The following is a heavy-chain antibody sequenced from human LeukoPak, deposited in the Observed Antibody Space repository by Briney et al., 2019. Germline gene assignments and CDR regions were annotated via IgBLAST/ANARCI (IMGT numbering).Heavy chain of an antibody. V-gene: IGHV3-7*01. CDR1: GFTFSSYW. Sequence: GGSLRLSCAASGFTFSSYWMSWVRQAPGKGLEWVANIKQDGSEKYYVDSVKGRFTISRDNSKNTLYLQMNSLRAEDTAVYYCAREGGGEMLAVYGMDVWGQGTTVTISS. D-gene: IGHD5-24*01. CDR3: AREGGGEMLAVYGMDV. CDR2: IKQDGSEK. J-gene: IGHJ6*02.